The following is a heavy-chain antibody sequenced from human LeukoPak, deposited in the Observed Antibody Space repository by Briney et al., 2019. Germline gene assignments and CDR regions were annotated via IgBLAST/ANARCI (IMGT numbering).Heavy chain of an antibody. CDR3: AKNVVATASTGWFDP. Sequence: GGSLRLSCAASGFTFSSYAMSWVRQAPGKGLEWVSAISGSGGSTYYADSVKGRYTISRDNSKNTLYLQMNSLRAEDTAVYYCAKNVVATASTGWFDPWGQGTLVTVSS. V-gene: IGHV3-23*01. J-gene: IGHJ5*02. CDR2: ISGSGGST. D-gene: IGHD5-12*01. CDR1: GFTFSSYA.